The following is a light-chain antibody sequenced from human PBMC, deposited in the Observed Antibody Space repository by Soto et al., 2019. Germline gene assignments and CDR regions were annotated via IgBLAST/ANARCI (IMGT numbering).Light chain of an antibody. J-gene: IGLJ1*01. V-gene: IGLV2-14*03. CDR1: SSDVGGYNY. CDR2: DVT. CDR3: NSYTGSATPYV. Sequence: QSALTQPASVSGSPGQSITISCTGTSSDVGGYNYVSWYQHHPDKAPKLVIYDVTNRPSGVSNRFSGSKAGNTASLTISGLQAEDEADYYCNSYTGSATPYVFGTWTKLTVL.